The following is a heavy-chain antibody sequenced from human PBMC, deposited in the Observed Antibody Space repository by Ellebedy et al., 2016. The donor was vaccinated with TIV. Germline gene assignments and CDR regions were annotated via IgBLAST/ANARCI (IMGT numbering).Heavy chain of an antibody. D-gene: IGHD2-15*01. CDR2: ISSSGTTK. CDR1: GFPFSSFE. Sequence: PGGSLRLSCAASGFPFSSFEFNWVRQSPGKGLEWVSYISSSGTTKYYADSVKGRFTISRENAKNSLYLQMNSLRAEDTAVYYCAAAHYYFYGKDVWGQGTRVTVSS. CDR3: AAAHYYFYGKDV. V-gene: IGHV3-48*03. J-gene: IGHJ6*02.